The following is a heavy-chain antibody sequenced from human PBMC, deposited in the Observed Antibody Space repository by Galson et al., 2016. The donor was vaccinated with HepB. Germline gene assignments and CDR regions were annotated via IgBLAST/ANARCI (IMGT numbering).Heavy chain of an antibody. D-gene: IGHD6-6*01. J-gene: IGHJ6*02. V-gene: IGHV1-18*01. Sequence: QGLEWLGWISGYNGNTEYAQEVQDRVILTTDTFTSTAYMELRSLRSDDTAVYFCARDRPSFTAPPKVHYSYYSIMDVWGQGTTVTVSS. CDR2: ISGYNGNT. CDR3: ARDRPSFTAPPKVHYSYYSIMDV.